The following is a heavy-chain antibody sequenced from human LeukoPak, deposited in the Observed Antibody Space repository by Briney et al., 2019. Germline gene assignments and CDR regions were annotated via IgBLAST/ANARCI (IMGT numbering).Heavy chain of an antibody. V-gene: IGHV5-51*01. J-gene: IGHJ4*02. CDR3: ARQGDGYTFDC. Sequence: GESLKISCKGSGYSFSNYWIAWVRQMPGKGLEWMGIIYPGDSDTRYSPSLQGQVTISADKSISTAYLQWSSLKASDTAIYYCARQGDGYTFDCWGQGTLVTVSS. D-gene: IGHD5-24*01. CDR1: GYSFSNYW. CDR2: IYPGDSDT.